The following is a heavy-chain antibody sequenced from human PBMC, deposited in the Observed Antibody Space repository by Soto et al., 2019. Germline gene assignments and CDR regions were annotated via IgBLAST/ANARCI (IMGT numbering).Heavy chain of an antibody. Sequence: GGSLRLSCAASGFTFSSYGMHWVRQAPGKGLEWVAVISYDGSNKYYADSVKGRFTISRDNSKNTLYLQMNSLRAEDTAVYYCAKDRGTVNYYYGMDVWGQGTTVTV. D-gene: IGHD4-17*01. CDR2: ISYDGSNK. J-gene: IGHJ6*02. V-gene: IGHV3-30*18. CDR1: GFTFSSYG. CDR3: AKDRGTVNYYYGMDV.